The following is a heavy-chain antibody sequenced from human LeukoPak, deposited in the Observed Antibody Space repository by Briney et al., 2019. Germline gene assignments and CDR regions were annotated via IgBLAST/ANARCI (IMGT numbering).Heavy chain of an antibody. V-gene: IGHV3-23*01. CDR1: GFTFSSYG. J-gene: IGHJ4*02. D-gene: IGHD3-22*01. CDR3: ARNSSDSWGYFDF. Sequence: PGGTLRLSCAASGFTFSSYGMSWVRQAPGKGLEWVSAISGSGGSTYYADSVKGRFTISRDNSKNTLYLQMNSLRAEDTAMYYCARNSSDSWGYFDFWGQGPLVTVSS. CDR2: ISGSGGST.